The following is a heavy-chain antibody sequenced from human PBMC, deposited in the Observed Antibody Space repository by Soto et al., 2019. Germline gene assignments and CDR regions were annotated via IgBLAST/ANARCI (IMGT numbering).Heavy chain of an antibody. CDR1: GFTFSNYA. D-gene: IGHD6-13*01. CDR3: TKDGQHDS. J-gene: IGHJ5*01. CDR2: INTSGGNT. Sequence: EVQLLESGGGLVQPGGSLRLSCAASGFTFSNYAMTWVRQAPGKGLECVSTINTSGGNTHYADSVKGRFSVSGDNSKNTMTLQMNRPSAEDTAGYDSTKDGQHDSWGHGTRVTVSS. V-gene: IGHV3-23*01.